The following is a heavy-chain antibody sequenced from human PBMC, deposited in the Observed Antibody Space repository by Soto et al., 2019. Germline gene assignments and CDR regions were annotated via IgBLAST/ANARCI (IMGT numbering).Heavy chain of an antibody. V-gene: IGHV3-53*01. CDR3: ARDPGAYSSGWHWFDP. CDR2: IYSVGST. Sequence: GGSLRLSCAASGFTFNIYGMHWVRQAPDKGLEWVSLIYSVGSTYYADSVKGRFTISRDNSKNTLYLQMNSLRAEDTAVYYCARDPGAYSSGWHWFDPWGQGTLVTVSS. D-gene: IGHD6-19*01. J-gene: IGHJ5*02. CDR1: GFTFNIYG.